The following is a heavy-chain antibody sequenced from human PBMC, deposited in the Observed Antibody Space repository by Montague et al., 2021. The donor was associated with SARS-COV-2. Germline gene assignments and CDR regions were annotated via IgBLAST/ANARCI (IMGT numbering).Heavy chain of an antibody. CDR1: SGASGGRS. D-gene: IGHD3-22*01. CDR2: INHSGGT. Sequence: SETLSLTCAVQSGASGGRSWGGIRQPPGKEPECIEEINHSGGTNYNPSLKSRVTISVDTSKNQFSLKLSSLTAADTAVYYCARGLTDVTVILVFVGASLYFDSWGQGALVTVSS. J-gene: IGHJ4*02. CDR3: ARGLTDVTVILVFVGASLYFDS. V-gene: IGHV4-34*01.